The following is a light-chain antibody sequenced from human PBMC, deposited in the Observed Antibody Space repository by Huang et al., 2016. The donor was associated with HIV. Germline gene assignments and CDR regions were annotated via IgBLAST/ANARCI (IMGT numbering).Light chain of an antibody. CDR1: QDVRTN. CDR2: DAS. CDR3: QQSSTFPLT. V-gene: IGKV1-16*01. J-gene: IGKJ4*01. Sequence: DIQMTQSPSSLSASVGDRVTITCRASQDVRTNLAWFQQKTGKAPKSLIYDASSLQSGVPSRFSGIGYGTDFTLTISSLQPEDIATYYCQQSSTFPLTFGGGTKVEI.